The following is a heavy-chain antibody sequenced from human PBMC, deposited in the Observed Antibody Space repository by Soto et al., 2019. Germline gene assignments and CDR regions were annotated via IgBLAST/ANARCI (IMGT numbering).Heavy chain of an antibody. D-gene: IGHD3-16*02. CDR1: GGTFSSYA. V-gene: IGHV1-18*01. CDR2: ISAYNGNT. CDR3: ARWVMITFGGVIAYFDY. J-gene: IGHJ4*02. Sequence: QVQLVQSGAEVKKPGSSVKVSCKASGGTFSSYAISWVRQAPGQGLEWMGWISAYNGNTNYAQKLQGRVTMTTDTSTSTAYMELRSLRSDDTAVYYCARWVMITFGGVIAYFDYWGQGTLVTVSS.